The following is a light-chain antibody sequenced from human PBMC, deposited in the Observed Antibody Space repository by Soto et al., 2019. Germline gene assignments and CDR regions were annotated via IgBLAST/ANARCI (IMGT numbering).Light chain of an antibody. CDR2: LAS. CDR3: QQYGSSDRT. CDR1: QSVSSSY. Sequence: DIVLTQSPGTLSLSPGERATLSCRASQSVSSSYLAWYQQKPGQAPRLLIYLASSRATAIPDRFSGSGSGTDFTLTISRLEPEDFAVYYCQQYGSSDRTFGQGTKLEIK. V-gene: IGKV3-20*01. J-gene: IGKJ2*01.